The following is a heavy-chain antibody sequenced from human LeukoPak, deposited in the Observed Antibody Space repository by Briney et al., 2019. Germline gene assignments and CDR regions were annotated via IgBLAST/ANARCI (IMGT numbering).Heavy chain of an antibody. Sequence: GGSLRLSCAASGFTFSSYSMNWVRQAPGKGLEWVSYISSSSSTIYYADSVKGRFTISRDNAKNSLYLQMNSLRAEDTAMYYCARDIESGEMATIWAHDYWGQGTLVTVSS. CDR3: ARDIESGEMATIWAHDY. J-gene: IGHJ4*02. D-gene: IGHD5-24*01. V-gene: IGHV3-48*04. CDR2: ISSSSSTI. CDR1: GFTFSSYS.